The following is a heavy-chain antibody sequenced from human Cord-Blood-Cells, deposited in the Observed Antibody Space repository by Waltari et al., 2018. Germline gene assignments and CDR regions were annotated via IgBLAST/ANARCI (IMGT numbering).Heavy chain of an antibody. CDR3: ARQEWELLFDY. V-gene: IGHV4-39*07. Sequence: QLQLQESGPGLVKPSETLSLTCTVSGGSISSSSYYWVWIRQPPGKGLEWIGSIYYSGSTYYNPSLKSRVTISVDTSKNQFSLKLSSVTAADTAMYYCARQEWELLFDYWGQGTLVTVSS. J-gene: IGHJ4*02. CDR2: IYYSGST. D-gene: IGHD1-26*01. CDR1: GGSISSSSYY.